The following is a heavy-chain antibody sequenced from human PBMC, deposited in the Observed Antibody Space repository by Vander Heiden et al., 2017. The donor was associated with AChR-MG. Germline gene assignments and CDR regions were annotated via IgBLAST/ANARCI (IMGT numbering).Heavy chain of an antibody. Sequence: EVQLLESGAGLVQSGGSLRLSCAASGFTFSSHAMSWVRQALGKGLEWVSIISGSGGSTYYADSVKGRFTISRDISKNTLYLQMNSLRAEDTAVYYCSRAPRIEVTNTAFDYWGQGPLVTVSS. V-gene: IGHV3-23*01. CDR2: ISGSGGST. CDR3: SRAPRIEVTNTAFDY. D-gene: IGHD6-19*01. CDR1: GFTFSSHA. J-gene: IGHJ4*02.